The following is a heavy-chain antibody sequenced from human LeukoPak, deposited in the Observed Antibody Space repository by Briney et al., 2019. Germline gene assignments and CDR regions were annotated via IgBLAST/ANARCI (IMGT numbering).Heavy chain of an antibody. CDR1: GYTFSGSY. V-gene: IGHV1-2*06. Sequence: ASVKVSCKASGYTFSGSYIHWVRQAPGQGLEWMGRINPNSGDTNYAQNFQGRVTMTMDTSITTAYMELSSLTSADTAVYFCARSAEHCNNGVCFTDYYMDVWGKGTTVTVSS. CDR3: ARSAEHCNNGVCFTDYYMDV. D-gene: IGHD2-8*01. CDR2: INPNSGDT. J-gene: IGHJ6*03.